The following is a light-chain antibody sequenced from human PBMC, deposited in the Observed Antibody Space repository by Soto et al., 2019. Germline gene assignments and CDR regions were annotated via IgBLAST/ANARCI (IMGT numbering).Light chain of an antibody. J-gene: IGKJ2*01. CDR2: DAS. Sequence: ETVMTQSAAALSVSVGERVTLSCRASQSVSSNLAWYQQRPGQAPRLLIHDASTRATGVPDRFSGSGSGTEFTLTISSLQPEDFAIYYCQQYNNWPRTFGQGTKLEIK. V-gene: IGKV3-15*01. CDR3: QQYNNWPRT. CDR1: QSVSSN.